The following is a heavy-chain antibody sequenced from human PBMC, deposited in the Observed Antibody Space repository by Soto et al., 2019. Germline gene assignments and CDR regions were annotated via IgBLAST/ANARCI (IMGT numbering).Heavy chain of an antibody. V-gene: IGHV3-30-3*01. Sequence: QVQLVESGGGVVQPGRSLRLSCAASGFTFTTYTMNWVRQAPGKGLEWVAVISDDGSNKYYADSVKGRFTISRDNSKKQLYLPRDYVPAVDQAVYYCASQYSGSYLDSWGQGALVTVSS. D-gene: IGHD5-18*01. J-gene: IGHJ4*02. CDR1: GFTFTTYT. CDR3: ASQYSGSYLDS. CDR2: ISDDGSNK.